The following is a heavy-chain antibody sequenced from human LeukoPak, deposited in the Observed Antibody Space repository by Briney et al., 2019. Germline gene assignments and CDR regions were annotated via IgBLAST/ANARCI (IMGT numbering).Heavy chain of an antibody. D-gene: IGHD1-26*01. CDR1: GFTFSSYS. CDR3: ARTSPIVGAPNYFDY. Sequence: PGGSLRLSCAASGFTFSSYSMNWVRQAPGKGLEWVSSISSSGSYIYYADSVKGRFTISRDNAKNSLYLQMNSLRAEDTAVYYCARTSPIVGAPNYFDYWGQGTLVTVSS. CDR2: ISSSGSYI. V-gene: IGHV3-21*01. J-gene: IGHJ4*02.